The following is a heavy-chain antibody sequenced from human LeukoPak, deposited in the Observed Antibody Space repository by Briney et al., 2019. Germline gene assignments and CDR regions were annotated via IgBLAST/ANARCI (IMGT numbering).Heavy chain of an antibody. J-gene: IGHJ6*02. CDR3: ARNSYGMDV. CDR2: ISYDGSNK. CDR1: GFTFSSYG. Sequence: GGSLRLSCAASGFTFSSYGMHWVRQAPGKGLEWVAVISYDGSNKYYADSVKGRSTISKDKSKNTLYLQMDSLRADDTAVYYCARNSYGMDVWGQGTTVTVAS. V-gene: IGHV3-30*03.